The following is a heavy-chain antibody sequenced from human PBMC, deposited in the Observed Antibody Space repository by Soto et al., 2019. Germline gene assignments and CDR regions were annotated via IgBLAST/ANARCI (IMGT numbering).Heavy chain of an antibody. Sequence: XECLSLSCAASGFTVSSYAMSWVRQAPGKGLEWVSAISGSGGSTYYADSVKGRFTISRDNSKNTLYLQMNSLRAEDTAVYYCAKDRLMEAKIWQLYYYYGMDVWGQGTTVTVSS. V-gene: IGHV3-23*01. D-gene: IGHD5-12*01. CDR2: ISGSGGST. CDR3: AKDRLMEAKIWQLYYYYGMDV. J-gene: IGHJ6*02. CDR1: GFTVSSYA.